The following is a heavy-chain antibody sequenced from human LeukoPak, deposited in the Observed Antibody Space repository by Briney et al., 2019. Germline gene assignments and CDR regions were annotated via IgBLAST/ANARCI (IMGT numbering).Heavy chain of an antibody. V-gene: IGHV4-59*08. J-gene: IGHJ5*02. D-gene: IGHD3-10*01. CDR1: GGSISSYY. CDR3: ARSTLLWFGEAPYNWFDP. CDR2: IYYSGST. Sequence: SETLSLTCTVSGGSISSYYWSWIRQPPGKGLEWIGYIYYSGSTNYNPPLKSRVTISVDTSKNQFSLKLSSVTAADTAVYYCARSTLLWFGEAPYNWFDPWGQGTLVTVSS.